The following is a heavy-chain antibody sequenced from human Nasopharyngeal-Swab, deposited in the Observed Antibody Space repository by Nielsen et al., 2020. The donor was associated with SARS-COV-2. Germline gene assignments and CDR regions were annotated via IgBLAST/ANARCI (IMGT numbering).Heavy chain of an antibody. CDR2: IYYSGST. CDR3: ARGNYDSSAPDY. V-gene: IGHV4-31*03. CDR1: GGSISSGGYY. Sequence: SETLSLTCTVSGGSISSGGYYWSWICQHPGKGLEWIGYIYYSGSTYYNPSLKSRVTISVDTSKNQFSLKLSSVTAADTAVYYCARGNYDSSAPDYWGQGTLVTVSS. J-gene: IGHJ4*02. D-gene: IGHD3-22*01.